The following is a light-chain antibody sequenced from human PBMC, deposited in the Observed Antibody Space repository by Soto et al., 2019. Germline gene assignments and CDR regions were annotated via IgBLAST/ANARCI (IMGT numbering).Light chain of an antibody. CDR1: QSVSNN. J-gene: IGKJ1*01. V-gene: IGKV3-15*01. Sequence: ELVMTESPATLSVSPGERGKLSCRASQSVSNNLAWYQQKPGQAPRLLIYGASTRATGIPARFSGSGSGTEFTLTISSLQSEDFAVYYCQQYDNWPRTFGQGTKVDIK. CDR3: QQYDNWPRT. CDR2: GAS.